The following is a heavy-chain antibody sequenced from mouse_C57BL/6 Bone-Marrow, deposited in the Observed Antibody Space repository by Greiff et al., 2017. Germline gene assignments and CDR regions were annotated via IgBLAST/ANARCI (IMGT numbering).Heavy chain of an antibody. CDR2: IYPGSGST. V-gene: IGHV1-55*01. Sequence: QVQLKQSGAELVKPGASVKMSCKASGYTFTSYWITWVKQRPGQGLEWIGDIYPGSGSTNYNEKFKSKATLTVDTSSSTAYMQLSSLTSEDSAVYYCAVDSSGYGWFAYWGQGTLVTVSA. D-gene: IGHD3-2*02. J-gene: IGHJ3*01. CDR3: AVDSSGYGWFAY. CDR1: GYTFTSYW.